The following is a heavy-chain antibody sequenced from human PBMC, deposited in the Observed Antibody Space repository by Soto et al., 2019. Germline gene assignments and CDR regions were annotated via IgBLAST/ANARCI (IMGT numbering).Heavy chain of an antibody. V-gene: IGHV4-34*01. CDR2: INHSGST. CDR1: GGSFSGYY. D-gene: IGHD6-6*01. J-gene: IGHJ6*03. Sequence: SETLSLTCAVYGGSFSGYYWSWIRQPPGKGLEWIGEINHSGSTNYNPSLKSRVTLSVDTSKNQFSLKLSSVTAADTAVYYCARKTSLYYYYYMDVWGKGTTVTVSS. CDR3: ARKTSLYYYYYMDV.